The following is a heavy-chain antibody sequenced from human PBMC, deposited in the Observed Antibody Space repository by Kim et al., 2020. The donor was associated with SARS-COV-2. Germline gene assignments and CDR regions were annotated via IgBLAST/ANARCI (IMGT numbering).Heavy chain of an antibody. V-gene: IGHV3-74*01. J-gene: IGHJ5*02. CDR2: INSDGTFI. D-gene: IGHD2-2*01. CDR3: ARARSSRLGA. Sequence: GGSLRLSCEASGFMFSTYWMRWVRQAPGKGLEWVSRINSDGTFIDYADSVKGRFTISRDNAKNSLYLQMNSVRAEDTATYYCARARSSRLGAWGQGTLVTVSS. CDR1: GFMFSTYW.